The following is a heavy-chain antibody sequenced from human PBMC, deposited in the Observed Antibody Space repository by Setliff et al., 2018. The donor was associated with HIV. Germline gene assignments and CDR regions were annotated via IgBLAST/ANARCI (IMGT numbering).Heavy chain of an antibody. J-gene: IGHJ5*02. V-gene: IGHV4-61*02. CDR1: GGSISSATYY. CDR3: ARQIWNESPGYGFDP. D-gene: IGHD3-22*01. CDR2: INTSGTT. Sequence: KTSETLSLTCSVSGGSISSATYYWNWIRQPAGKALEWIGRINTSGTTIYSPSLKSRVTISLEKSNNQFSLKLSSVTAADTAVYYCARQIWNESPGYGFDPWGQGTLVTVSS.